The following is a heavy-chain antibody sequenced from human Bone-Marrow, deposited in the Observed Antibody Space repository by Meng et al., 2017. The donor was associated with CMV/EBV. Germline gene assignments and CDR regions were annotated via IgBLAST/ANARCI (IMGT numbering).Heavy chain of an antibody. D-gene: IGHD2-2*01. J-gene: IGHJ4*02. CDR3: ARAGNCSRTSCDYYFDY. CDR1: GGSFSTYY. CDR2: INHSGST. V-gene: IGHV4-34*01. Sequence: GSLRLSCAVYGGSFSTYYWSWIRQPPGKGLEWIGEINHSGSTNYNPSRKSRVSTSVDTSKNQFPLRLSSVTAADTAVYYCARAGNCSRTSCDYYFDYWGQGTLVTVSS.